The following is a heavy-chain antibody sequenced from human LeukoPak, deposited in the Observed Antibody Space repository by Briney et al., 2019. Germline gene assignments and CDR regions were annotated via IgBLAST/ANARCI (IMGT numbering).Heavy chain of an antibody. CDR1: GFTFSSYI. Sequence: GGSLRLSCAASGFTFSSYIMNWVRQAPGKGLEWVSSISSSSSYIYYADSVKGRFTISRDNAKNSLYLQMNSLRAEDTAVYYCARDEVLWFGELPPYYYGMDVWGKGTTVTVSS. V-gene: IGHV3-21*01. CDR3: ARDEVLWFGELPPYYYGMDV. J-gene: IGHJ6*04. CDR2: ISSSSSYI. D-gene: IGHD3-10*01.